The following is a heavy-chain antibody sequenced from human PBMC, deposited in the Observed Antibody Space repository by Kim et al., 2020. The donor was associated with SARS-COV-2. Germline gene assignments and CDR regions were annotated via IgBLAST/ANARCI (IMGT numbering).Heavy chain of an antibody. D-gene: IGHD3-10*01. CDR1: GGSISGGGYY. Sequence: SETLSLTCTVSGGSISGGGYYWSWIRQHPGKALEWIAFIFYNGNAYYNPSLRSRVSISVDTSKNQFSLKLSSVTAADTAVYYCVRDRGNQNHRNSDSGSPYYYCGMHLWGQGTTVSVSS. V-gene: IGHV4-31*03. CDR2: IFYNGNA. CDR3: VRDRGNQNHRNSDSGSPYYYCGMHL. J-gene: IGHJ6*02.